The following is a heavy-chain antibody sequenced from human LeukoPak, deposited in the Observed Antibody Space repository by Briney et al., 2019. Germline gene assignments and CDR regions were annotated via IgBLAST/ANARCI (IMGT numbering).Heavy chain of an antibody. CDR1: GLTFSSYA. CDR3: ARDPAFGSGCFDY. J-gene: IGHJ4*02. Sequence: GGSLRLSCAASGLTFSSYAMHWVRQAPGKGLEWVAVISYDGSNKYYADSVKGRFTIPRDNSKNTLYLQMNSLRAEDTAVYYCARDPAFGSGCFDYWGQGTLVTVSS. D-gene: IGHD6-19*01. V-gene: IGHV3-30-3*01. CDR2: ISYDGSNK.